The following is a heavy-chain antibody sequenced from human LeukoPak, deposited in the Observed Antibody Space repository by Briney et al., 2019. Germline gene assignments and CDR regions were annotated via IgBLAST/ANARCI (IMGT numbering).Heavy chain of an antibody. CDR2: IRGSGDRT. Sequence: GGSLRLSCAASGFTFSSYAMSWVCQAPGKGLEWVSAIRGSGDRTHYADSVKGRFTISRDNPKNTLYLEMNSLRVEDTAVYYCAKDLMRDRWFGESWGQGTLVTVSS. D-gene: IGHD3-10*01. CDR3: AKDLMRDRWFGES. J-gene: IGHJ5*02. CDR1: GFTFSSYA. V-gene: IGHV3-23*01.